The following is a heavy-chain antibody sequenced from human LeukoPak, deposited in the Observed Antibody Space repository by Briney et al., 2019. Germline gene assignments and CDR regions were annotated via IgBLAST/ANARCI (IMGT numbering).Heavy chain of an antibody. Sequence: GGSLSPSCAASGFTFSSFWMSWVRQAPGKGLEWVANIKQDGSEKYYVDSVKGRFTISRDNAKNSVYLQMNSLRSEDMAVYYCARVGQREWEPPTYEYWGQGTLVTVSS. J-gene: IGHJ4*02. V-gene: IGHV3-7*01. CDR3: ARVGQREWEPPTYEY. CDR1: GFTFSSFW. D-gene: IGHD1-26*01. CDR2: IKQDGSEK.